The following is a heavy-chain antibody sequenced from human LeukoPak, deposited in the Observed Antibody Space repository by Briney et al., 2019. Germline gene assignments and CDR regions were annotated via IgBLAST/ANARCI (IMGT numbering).Heavy chain of an antibody. CDR3: ARRGAMSYYDSSGYPRYYYYMDV. CDR1: GYTFTGYY. J-gene: IGHJ6*03. CDR2: INPNSGGT. Sequence: GASVKVSCKASGYTFTGYYMHWVRQAPGQGLAWMGWINPNSGGTNYAQKFQGRVTMTRDTSISTAYMELSRLKSDDTAVYYCARRGAMSYYDSSGYPRYYYYMDVWGKGPRSPSP. D-gene: IGHD3-22*01. V-gene: IGHV1-2*02.